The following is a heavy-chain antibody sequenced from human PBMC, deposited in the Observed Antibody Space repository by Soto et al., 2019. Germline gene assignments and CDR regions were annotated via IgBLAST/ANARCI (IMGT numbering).Heavy chain of an antibody. CDR1: GGTFSSYA. D-gene: IGHD2-21*02. CDR2: IIPIFGTA. Sequence: SVKVSCKASGGTFSSYAISWVRQAPGQGLEWMGGIIPIFGTANYAQKFQGRVTITADKSTSTAYMELSSLRSEDTAVYYCANSPRAYCGGDCYARLYYYYGMDVWGQGTTVTVSS. CDR3: ANSPRAYCGGDCYARLYYYYGMDV. V-gene: IGHV1-69*06. J-gene: IGHJ6*02.